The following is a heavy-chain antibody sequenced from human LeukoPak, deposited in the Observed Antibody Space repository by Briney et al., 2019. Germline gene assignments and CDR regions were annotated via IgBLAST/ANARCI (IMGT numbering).Heavy chain of an antibody. Sequence: PGGAPRVSWAAPGFNLCKYLMSWGRQAPGEGVGGVAHIKQDGGVKYYVDSVKGRFTTSRDNAKNSVYLQMNSLRAEDTAVYYCARENSGIAATDIIDYWGQGTLVTVSS. CDR2: IKQDGGVK. CDR1: GFNLCKYL. D-gene: IGHD6-13*01. CDR3: ARENSGIAATDIIDY. J-gene: IGHJ4*02. V-gene: IGHV3-7*01.